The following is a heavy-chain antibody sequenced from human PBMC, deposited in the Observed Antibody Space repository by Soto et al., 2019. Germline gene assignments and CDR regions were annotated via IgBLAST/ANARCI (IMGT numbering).Heavy chain of an antibody. CDR3: ARDLWDSYCDY. CDR2: IRSTGRTI. V-gene: IGHV3-48*04. CDR1: GFTFRDYD. D-gene: IGHD1-26*01. J-gene: IGHJ4*02. Sequence: GGSLRLSCAASGFTFRDYDINWVRLAPGKGLEWISYIRSTGRTIYYADSVKGRFTISRDNSKNSVYLQMNNLRADDTAVYYCARDLWDSYCDYWGQGTLVTSPQ.